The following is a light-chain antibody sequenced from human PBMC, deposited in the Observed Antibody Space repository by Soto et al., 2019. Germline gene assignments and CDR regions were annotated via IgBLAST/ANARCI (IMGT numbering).Light chain of an antibody. V-gene: IGKV3-20*01. CDR1: QSVSSGY. Sequence: EIVLTQSPGTLSLSPGETATFSCRASQSVSSGYLAWYQQKFGQAPRLLIHGSSSRASGVPDRFSGSGSGTDFTLTISRLEPEDFAVYYCQQYARSPATFGQGTKVDIK. J-gene: IGKJ2*01. CDR2: GSS. CDR3: QQYARSPAT.